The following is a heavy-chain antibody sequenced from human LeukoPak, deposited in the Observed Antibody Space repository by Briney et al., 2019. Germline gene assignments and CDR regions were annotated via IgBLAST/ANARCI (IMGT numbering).Heavy chain of an antibody. J-gene: IGHJ4*02. CDR2: IYYSGST. V-gene: IGHV4-39*07. CDR3: ARDYGGNSGLDY. Sequence: SETLSLTCTVSGGSISSSSYYWGWIRQPPGKGLEWIGSIYYSGSTYYNPSLKSRVTISVDTSKNQFSLKLSSVTAADTAVYYCARDYGGNSGLDYWGQGTLVTVSS. D-gene: IGHD4-23*01. CDR1: GGSISSSSYY.